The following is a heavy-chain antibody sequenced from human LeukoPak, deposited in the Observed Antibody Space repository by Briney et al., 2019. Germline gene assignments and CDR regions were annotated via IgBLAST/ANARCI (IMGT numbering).Heavy chain of an antibody. Sequence: GESLKISCKGSGYKFNAYWIAWVRQMPGKGLEWMGIIYPDDSDTRYSPSFQGQVTISADKSVSIAYLQWSSLKASDTALYYCARPNITSYYDSRGYDAFDVWGQGTMVIVSS. J-gene: IGHJ3*01. V-gene: IGHV5-51*01. CDR3: ARPNITSYYDSRGYDAFDV. CDR1: GYKFNAYW. D-gene: IGHD3-22*01. CDR2: IYPDDSDT.